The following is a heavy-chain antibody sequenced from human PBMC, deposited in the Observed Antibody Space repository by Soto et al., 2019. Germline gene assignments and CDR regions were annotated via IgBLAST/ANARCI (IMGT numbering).Heavy chain of an antibody. Sequence: GSLRLSCAGSGVTFSSYAMIWVRQAPGKGLEWVSAISGSGGSTYYADSVKGRFTISRDNSKNTLYLQMNSLRAEDTAVYYCAKLLSLHRFNVIVVAHFYSRAQRTPVPVS. J-gene: IGHJ4*02. CDR1: GVTFSSYA. CDR2: ISGSGGST. V-gene: IGHV3-23*01. D-gene: IGHD3-22*01. CDR3: AKLLSLHRFNVIVVAHFYS.